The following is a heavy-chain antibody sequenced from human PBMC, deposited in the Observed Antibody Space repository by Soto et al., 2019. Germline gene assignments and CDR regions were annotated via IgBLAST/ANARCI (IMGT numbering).Heavy chain of an antibody. CDR1: GGSISSGGYY. CDR3: ARLTVGSVDY. CDR2: IYYSGST. J-gene: IGHJ4*02. D-gene: IGHD3-10*01. V-gene: IGHV4-31*03. Sequence: SETLSLTCTVSGGSISSGGYYWSWIRQHPGKGLEWIGYIYYSGSTYYNPSLKSRVTISVDTSKNQFSLKLSSVTAADTAVYYCARLTVGSVDYWGQGTLVTVSS.